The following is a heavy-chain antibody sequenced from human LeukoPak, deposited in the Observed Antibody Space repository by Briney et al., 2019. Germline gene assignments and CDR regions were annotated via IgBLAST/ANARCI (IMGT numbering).Heavy chain of an antibody. Sequence: GGSLRLSCAASGFTFSTYWMHWVRQAPGKGLVWVSHIKTDGSSTTYADSVKGRFTISRDNAKNTLYLQMNSLRAEDTAVYYCARDRGYTQDYWGQGTLVTVSS. CDR3: ARDRGYTQDY. V-gene: IGHV3-74*01. D-gene: IGHD5-12*01. CDR2: IKTDGSST. J-gene: IGHJ4*02. CDR1: GFTFSTYW.